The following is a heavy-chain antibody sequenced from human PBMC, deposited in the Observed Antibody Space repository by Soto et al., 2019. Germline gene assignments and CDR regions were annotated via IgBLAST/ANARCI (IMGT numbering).Heavy chain of an antibody. V-gene: IGHV1-69*08. D-gene: IGHD6-19*01. CDR3: ARDSEQWLVEIDY. Sequence: QVQLVQSGAEVTKPGSSVKVSCKASGGTFSSYTISWVRQAPGQGLEWMGRIIPILGIANYAQKFQGRVTITADKSTSTAYMELSSLRSEDTAVYYCARDSEQWLVEIDYWGQGTLVTVSS. J-gene: IGHJ4*02. CDR2: IIPILGIA. CDR1: GGTFSSYT.